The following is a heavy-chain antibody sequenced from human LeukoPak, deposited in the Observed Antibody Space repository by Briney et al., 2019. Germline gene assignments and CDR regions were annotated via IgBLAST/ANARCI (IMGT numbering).Heavy chain of an antibody. Sequence: GGSLRLSCAASGFAFSSHWMSWFRQAPGQGLEWVANIKQDGSKKFYADSVTGRFTVSRDNAENSLFLQMNSLRAEDTALYYCARVVTAWSMDVWGKGTTVTVSS. V-gene: IGHV3-7*01. CDR3: ARVVTAWSMDV. CDR1: GFAFSSHW. CDR2: IKQDGSKK. J-gene: IGHJ6*03. D-gene: IGHD2-21*02.